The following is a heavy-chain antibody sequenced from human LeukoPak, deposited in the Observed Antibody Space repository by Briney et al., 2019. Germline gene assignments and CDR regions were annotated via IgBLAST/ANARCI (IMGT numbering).Heavy chain of an antibody. CDR1: GFTFSSYW. J-gene: IGHJ3*02. V-gene: IGHV3-7*01. CDR3: ARDPGRYRGITFGGVIVAALDI. CDR2: IKQDGSEK. D-gene: IGHD3-16*02. Sequence: PGGSLRLSCAASGFTFSSYWMSWVRQAPGKGLEWVANIKQDGSEKYYVDSVKGRFIISRDNAKNSLYLQMNSLRAEDTAVYYCARDPGRYRGITFGGVIVAALDIWGQGTMVTVSS.